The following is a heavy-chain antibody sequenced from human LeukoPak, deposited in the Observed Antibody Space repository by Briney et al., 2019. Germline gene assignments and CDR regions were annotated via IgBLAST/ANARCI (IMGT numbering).Heavy chain of an antibody. CDR2: MNATSGKT. Sequence: ASVKVSCKASGHTFTSYDINWVRQAPGQGLDWMGWMNATSGKTGQAQKFQGRITMTRDTSISTAYMELSSLRPEDTAVYYCAKYKSGAYFDAGKRYYFDQWGQGTPVTVSS. CDR1: GHTFTSYD. D-gene: IGHD3-9*01. CDR3: AKYKSGAYFDAGKRYYFDQ. J-gene: IGHJ4*02. V-gene: IGHV1-8*01.